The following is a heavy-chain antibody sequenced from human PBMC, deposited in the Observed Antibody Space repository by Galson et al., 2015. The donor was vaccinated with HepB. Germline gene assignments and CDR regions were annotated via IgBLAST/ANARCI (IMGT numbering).Heavy chain of an antibody. J-gene: IGHJ6*02. CDR3: ARDGFRYSLYYYGMDV. CDR1: GFTFSSYW. Sequence: SLRLSCAASGFTFSSYWMHWVRQAPGKGLVWVSRIKSDGSSTSYADSVKGRFTISRDNAKNTLYLQMNSLRTEDTAVYYCARDGFRYSLYYYGMDVWGQGTTVTVSS. V-gene: IGHV3-74*01. D-gene: IGHD6-13*01. CDR2: IKSDGSST.